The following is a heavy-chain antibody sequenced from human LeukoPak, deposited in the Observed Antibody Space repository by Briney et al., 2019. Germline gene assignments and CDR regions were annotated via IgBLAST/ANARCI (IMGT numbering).Heavy chain of an antibody. CDR2: IIPILGIA. D-gene: IGHD2-15*01. J-gene: IGHJ6*02. CDR3: ARVRGDRGYCSGGSCYDYYYYYGMDV. CDR1: GGTFSSYA. V-gene: IGHV1-69*04. Sequence: SVKVSCKASGGTFSSYAISWVRQAPGQGLEWMGRIIPILGIANYAQKFQGRVTITADKSTSTAYMELSSLRSEDTAVYYCARVRGDRGYCSGGSCYDYYYYYGMDVWGQGTTVTVSS.